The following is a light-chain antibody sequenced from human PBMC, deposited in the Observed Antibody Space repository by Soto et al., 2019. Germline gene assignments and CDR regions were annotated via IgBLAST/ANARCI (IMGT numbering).Light chain of an antibody. CDR2: GAS. J-gene: IGKJ1*01. CDR1: QSVSSN. V-gene: IGKV3-15*01. CDR3: QQYNDWPPWT. Sequence: EIVMKQSPATLSVSPGERATLSCRASQSVSSNLAWYQQKPGQAPRLLIYGASTRATGIPARFSGSGSGTEFTLTISSLQSEDIAVYYCQQYNDWPPWTFGQGTKVDIK.